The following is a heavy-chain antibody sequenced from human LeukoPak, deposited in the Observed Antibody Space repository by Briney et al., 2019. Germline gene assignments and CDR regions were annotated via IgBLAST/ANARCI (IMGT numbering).Heavy chain of an antibody. CDR3: ARESPSYGDYVGVDY. Sequence: PSQTLSLTCTVSGGSISSGVYYWSWIRQHPGKGLEWIGYIYYSGSTYYNPSLKSRVTISVDTSKNQFSLKLSSVTAADTAVYYCARESPSYGDYVGVDYWGQGTLVTVSS. D-gene: IGHD4-17*01. J-gene: IGHJ4*02. V-gene: IGHV4-31*03. CDR1: GGSISSGVYY. CDR2: IYYSGST.